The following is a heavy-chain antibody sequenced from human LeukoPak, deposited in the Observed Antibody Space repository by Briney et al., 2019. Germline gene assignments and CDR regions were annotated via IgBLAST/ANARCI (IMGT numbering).Heavy chain of an antibody. D-gene: IGHD2-2*01. CDR3: ARLRYCSSTNCYGGNFDY. CDR2: IYPGDSDT. Sequence: GESLKISCQGSEYSFTNYWIGWVRQMPGKGLEWMGIIYPGDSDTRYSPSFQGQVTISADKSINTAYLQWSSLKASDTAMYYCARLRYCSSTNCYGGNFDYWGQGTLVTVSS. J-gene: IGHJ4*02. CDR1: EYSFTNYW. V-gene: IGHV5-51*01.